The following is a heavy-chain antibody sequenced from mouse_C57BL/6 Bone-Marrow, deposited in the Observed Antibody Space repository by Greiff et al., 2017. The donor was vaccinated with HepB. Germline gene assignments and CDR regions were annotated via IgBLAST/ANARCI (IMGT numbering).Heavy chain of an antibody. CDR1: GYTFTSYW. Sequence: VQLQQPGAELVKPGASVKLSCKASGYTFTSYWMHWVKQRPGQGLEWIGMIHPNSGSTNYNEKFKSKATLTVDKSSSPAYMQLSSLTSEDSAVYYCARGNPWFAYWGQGTLVTVSA. CDR2: IHPNSGST. V-gene: IGHV1-64*01. CDR3: ARGNPWFAY. J-gene: IGHJ3*01.